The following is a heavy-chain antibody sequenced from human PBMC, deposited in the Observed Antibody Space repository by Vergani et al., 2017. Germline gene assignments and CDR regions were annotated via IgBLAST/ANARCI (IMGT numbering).Heavy chain of an antibody. Sequence: QVQLVQSGAEVKKPGSSVKVSCKASGCTFSSYAISWVRQAPGQGLEWMGRIIPIFGTANYAQKFQGRVTITADESTSTAYMELSSLRSEDTAVYYCASGGGVGYRKTPDYFDYWGQGTLVTVSS. CDR1: GCTFSSYA. V-gene: IGHV1-69*13. CDR2: IIPIFGTA. CDR3: ASGGGVGYRKTPDYFDY. D-gene: IGHD1-14*01. J-gene: IGHJ4*02.